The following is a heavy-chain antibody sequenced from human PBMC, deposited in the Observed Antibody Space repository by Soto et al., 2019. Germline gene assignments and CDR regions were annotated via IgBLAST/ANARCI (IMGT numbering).Heavy chain of an antibody. CDR2: INPSGGST. Sequence: EASVKVSCKASGYTFTSYYMHWVRQAPGQGLEWMGIINPSGGSTSYAQKFQGRVTMTRDTSTSTVYMELSSLRSEDTAVYYCAREGSYDSSGYYQKNVGNVDYWGQGTLVTVSS. D-gene: IGHD3-22*01. CDR3: AREGSYDSSGYYQKNVGNVDY. CDR1: GYTFTSYY. V-gene: IGHV1-46*03. J-gene: IGHJ4*02.